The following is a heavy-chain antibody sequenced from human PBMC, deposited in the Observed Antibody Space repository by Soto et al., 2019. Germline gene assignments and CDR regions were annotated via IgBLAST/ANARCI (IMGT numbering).Heavy chain of an antibody. CDR1: GYTFTGYY. D-gene: IGHD3-22*01. Sequence: ASVKVSCKASGYTFTGYYMHWVRQAPGQGLEWMGWINPNSGGTNYAQKFQGWVTMTRDTSISTAYMELSRLRSDDTAVYYCARSRYYDSSGYYSAWGQGTLVTVSS. J-gene: IGHJ5*02. V-gene: IGHV1-2*04. CDR2: INPNSGGT. CDR3: ARSRYYDSSGYYSA.